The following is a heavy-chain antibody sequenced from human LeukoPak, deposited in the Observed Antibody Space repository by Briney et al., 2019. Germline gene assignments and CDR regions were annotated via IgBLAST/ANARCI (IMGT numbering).Heavy chain of an antibody. CDR2: IYYSGST. CDR1: GGSISSYY. Sequence: PSETLSLTCTVSGGSISSYYWSWIRQPPGKGLEWIGHIYYSGSTNYNPSLKSRVTISVDTSKNQFSLKLSSVTAADTAVYYCASAIFGRSRAFDIWGQGTMVTVSS. V-gene: IGHV4-59*12. D-gene: IGHD3-3*01. J-gene: IGHJ3*02. CDR3: ASAIFGRSRAFDI.